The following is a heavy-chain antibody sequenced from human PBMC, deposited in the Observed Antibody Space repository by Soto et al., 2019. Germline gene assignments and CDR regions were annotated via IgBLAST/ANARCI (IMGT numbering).Heavy chain of an antibody. CDR1: GGTFSSYA. Sequence: ASVKVSCKASGGTFSSYAISWVRQAPGQGLEWMGGIIPIFGTANYAQKFQGRVTITADESTSTAYMELSSLRSEDTAVYYCARERRSSSGYYYYYGMDVWXQGTTVTVSS. CDR2: IIPIFGTA. V-gene: IGHV1-69*13. CDR3: ARERRSSSGYYYYYGMDV. J-gene: IGHJ6*02. D-gene: IGHD3-22*01.